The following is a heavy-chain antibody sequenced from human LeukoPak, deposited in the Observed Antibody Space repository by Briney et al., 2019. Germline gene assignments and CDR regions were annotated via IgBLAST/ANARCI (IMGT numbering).Heavy chain of an antibody. Sequence: PSETLSLTCTVSGLSVTSTYCWGWIRQPPGKGLEWIGSIYYSGSTYYNPSLKSRVTISVDTSKNQFSLKLSSVTAADTAVYYCARKGQLERRYYFDYWGQGTLVTVSS. J-gene: IGHJ4*02. CDR1: GLSVTSTYC. CDR2: IYYSGST. D-gene: IGHD1-1*01. V-gene: IGHV4-38-2*02. CDR3: ARKGQLERRYYFDY.